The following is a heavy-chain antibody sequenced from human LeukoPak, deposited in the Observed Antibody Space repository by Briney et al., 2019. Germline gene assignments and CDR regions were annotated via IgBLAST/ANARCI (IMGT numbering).Heavy chain of an antibody. CDR2: IYSGGST. Sequence: PGGSLRLSRAASGFTVSSNYMSWVRQAPGKGLEWVSVIYSGGSTYYADSVKGRFTISRDNSKNTLYLQMNSLRAEDTAVYYCARDLGDDAFDIWGQGTMVTVSS. J-gene: IGHJ3*02. V-gene: IGHV3-66*01. D-gene: IGHD3-16*01. CDR3: ARDLGDDAFDI. CDR1: GFTVSSNY.